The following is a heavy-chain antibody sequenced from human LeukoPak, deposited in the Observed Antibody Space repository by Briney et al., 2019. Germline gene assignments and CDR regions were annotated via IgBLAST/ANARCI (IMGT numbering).Heavy chain of an antibody. CDR2: IYYSGIT. J-gene: IGHJ4*02. V-gene: IGHV4-39*01. CDR3: ARVRRRYCSSTSCSRREYFDY. CDR1: GGSISSSDYF. Sequence: SETLSLTCSVSGGSISSSDYFWGWIRQPPGKGLEWIGSIYYSGITYQNPSLKSRVTISVDTSKNQFSLKVRSVTAADTAVYYCARVRRRYCSSTSCSRREYFDYWGQGTLVTVSS. D-gene: IGHD2-2*01.